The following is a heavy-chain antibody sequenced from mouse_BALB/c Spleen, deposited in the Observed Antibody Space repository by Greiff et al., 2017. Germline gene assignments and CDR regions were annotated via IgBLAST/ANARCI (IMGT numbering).Heavy chain of an antibody. D-gene: IGHD1-1*01. V-gene: IGHV5-9*03. CDR3: AETTGFAY. CDR1: GFTFSSYA. J-gene: IGHJ3*01. CDR2: ISSGGGNT. Sequence: EVMLVESGGGLVKPGGSLKLSCAASGFTFSSYAMSWVRQSPEKRLEWVAEISSGGGNTYYPDSVKGRFTISRDNAKNNLYLQMSSLRSEDTALYYCAETTGFAYWGQGTLVTVSA.